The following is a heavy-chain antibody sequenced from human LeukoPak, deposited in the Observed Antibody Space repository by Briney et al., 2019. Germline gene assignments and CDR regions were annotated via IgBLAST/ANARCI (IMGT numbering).Heavy chain of an antibody. J-gene: IGHJ3*02. Sequence: GASVKVSCKASGGTFSSYAISWVRQAPGQGLEWMGRIIPILGIANYAQKFQGRVTITADKSTSTAYMELSSLRSEDTAVYYCARGPARGYGYVADDAFDIWGQGTMVTVSS. CDR1: GGTFSSYA. CDR2: IIPILGIA. V-gene: IGHV1-69*04. D-gene: IGHD5-18*01. CDR3: ARGPARGYGYVADDAFDI.